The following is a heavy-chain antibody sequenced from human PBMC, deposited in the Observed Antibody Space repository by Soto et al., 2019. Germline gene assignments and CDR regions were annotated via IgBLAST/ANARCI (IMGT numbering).Heavy chain of an antibody. J-gene: IGHJ5*02. CDR3: ARDLKCSGGSCYPGFDP. CDR2: IYYSGST. Sequence: QVQLQESGPGLVKPPQTLSLTCTVSGGSISSGGYYWSWIRQHPGKGLEWIGYIYYSGSTYYNPSLKSRVTISVDTSKNQFSLKLSSVTAADTAVYYCARDLKCSGGSCYPGFDPWGQGTLVTVSS. CDR1: GGSISSGGYY. V-gene: IGHV4-31*03. D-gene: IGHD2-15*01.